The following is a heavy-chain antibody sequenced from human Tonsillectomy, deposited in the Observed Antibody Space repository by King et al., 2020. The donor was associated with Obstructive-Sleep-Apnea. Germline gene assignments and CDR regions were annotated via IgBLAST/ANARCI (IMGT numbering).Heavy chain of an antibody. J-gene: IGHJ6*02. D-gene: IGHD3-10*01. V-gene: IGHV3-23*04. Sequence: VQLVESGGGLVQPGGSLRLFCAASGFTFISYAMSWVRQAPGKGLEGGSAISGRGGSTYYADSVKGRFTISRDNSKKTLYLQMNSLRAEDTAVYYCAKAPITMVRGVRDYYYGMDVWGQGTTVTVSS. CDR3: AKAPITMVRGVRDYYYGMDV. CDR2: ISGRGGST. CDR1: GFTFISYA.